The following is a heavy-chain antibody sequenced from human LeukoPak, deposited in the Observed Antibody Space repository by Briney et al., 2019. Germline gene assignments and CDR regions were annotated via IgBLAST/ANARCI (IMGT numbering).Heavy chain of an antibody. Sequence: SETLSLTCTVSGGSISSSSYYWGWIRQPPGKGLEWIGEINHSGSTNYNPSLKSRVTISVDTSKNQFSLKLSSVTAADTAVYYCARRGYSYGSRFDYWGQGTLVTVSS. D-gene: IGHD5-18*01. J-gene: IGHJ4*02. CDR1: GGSISSSSYY. V-gene: IGHV4-39*07. CDR3: ARRGYSYGSRFDY. CDR2: INHSGST.